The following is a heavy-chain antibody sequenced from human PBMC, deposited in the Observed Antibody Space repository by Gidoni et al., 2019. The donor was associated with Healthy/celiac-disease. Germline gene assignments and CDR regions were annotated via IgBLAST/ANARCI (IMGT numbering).Heavy chain of an antibody. Sequence: EVQLVESGGGLVQPGRSLRLSCAASGFTFDDYAMHWVRQAPGKGLAWVSVISWNSGSIGYADSVKDRITISRDNAKNSLYLQMNSLRAEDTALYYCAKAQGGGDFDYWGQGTLVTVSS. CDR3: AKAQGGGDFDY. D-gene: IGHD3-16*01. V-gene: IGHV3-9*01. J-gene: IGHJ4*02. CDR1: GFTFDDYA. CDR2: ISWNSGSI.